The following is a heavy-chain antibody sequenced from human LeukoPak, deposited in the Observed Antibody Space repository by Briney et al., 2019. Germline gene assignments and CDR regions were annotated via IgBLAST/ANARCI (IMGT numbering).Heavy chain of an antibody. J-gene: IGHJ6*02. CDR2: IYPGDSDT. D-gene: IGHD3-9*01. V-gene: IGHV5-51*01. Sequence: GESLKISCKGSGYSFTSYWIGWVRQMPGKGLEWMGIIYPGDSDTRYSPSFQGQVTISADKSISTAYLQWSSLTASDTAMYYCARLNDILTGYSPYGMDVWGQGTTVTVSS. CDR3: ARLNDILTGYSPYGMDV. CDR1: GYSFTSYW.